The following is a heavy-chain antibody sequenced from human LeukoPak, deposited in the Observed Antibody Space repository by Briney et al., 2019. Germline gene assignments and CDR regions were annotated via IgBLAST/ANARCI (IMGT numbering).Heavy chain of an antibody. CDR2: ISGSGGST. Sequence: GGSLRLSCAASGFTFSSYAMSWVRQAPGKGLEWVSAISGSGGSTYYADSVKGRFTISRDNAKNSLYLQMNSLRAEDTAVYYCARDPTLQYCSSTSCYRVHWGQGTLVTVSS. CDR3: ARDPTLQYCSSTSCYRVH. D-gene: IGHD2-2*02. J-gene: IGHJ4*02. CDR1: GFTFSSYA. V-gene: IGHV3-23*01.